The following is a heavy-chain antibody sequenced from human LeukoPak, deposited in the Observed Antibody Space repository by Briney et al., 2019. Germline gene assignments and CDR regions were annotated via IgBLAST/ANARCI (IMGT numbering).Heavy chain of an antibody. J-gene: IGHJ6*03. CDR3: ARGEVGGAVAGTDPYYYYYYMDV. CDR2: IYYSGST. Sequence: PSETLSLTCTVSGYSISSGYYWSWIRQPPGKGLEWIGYIYYSGSTNYNPSLKSRVTISVDTSKNQFSLKLSSVTAADTAVYYCARGEVGGAVAGTDPYYYYYYMDVWGKGTTVTISS. D-gene: IGHD6-19*01. V-gene: IGHV4-61*01. CDR1: GYSISSGYY.